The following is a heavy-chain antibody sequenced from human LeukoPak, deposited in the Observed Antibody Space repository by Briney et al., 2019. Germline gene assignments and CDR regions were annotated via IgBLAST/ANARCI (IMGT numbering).Heavy chain of an antibody. CDR3: ARGRFPKYFQH. V-gene: IGHV4-39*07. CDR1: GGSISSISSNNYH. J-gene: IGHJ1*01. Sequence: SETLSLTCIVSGGSISSISSNNYHWGWIRQPPGKGLEWIGEINHSGSTNYNPSLKSRVTISVDTSKNQFSLKLSSVTAADTAVYYCARGRFPKYFQHWGQGTLVTVSS. CDR2: INHSGST.